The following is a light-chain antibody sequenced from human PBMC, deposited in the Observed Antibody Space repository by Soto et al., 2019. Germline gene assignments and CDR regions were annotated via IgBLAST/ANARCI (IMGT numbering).Light chain of an antibody. CDR2: GAS. CDR3: QHYNAWTWT. J-gene: IGKJ1*01. Sequence: VMTQSPATLSVSPGERATLSCRASHSVCASLAWYQQKRGQAPRVXISGASTREAGIPAKFSGSGSGTDFTLTITSLQSEDFAVYYCQHYNAWTWTFGQGTQVDIK. V-gene: IGKV3-15*01. CDR1: HSVCAS.